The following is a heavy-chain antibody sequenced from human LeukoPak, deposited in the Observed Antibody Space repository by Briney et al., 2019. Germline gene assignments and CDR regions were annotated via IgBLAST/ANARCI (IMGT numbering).Heavy chain of an antibody. Sequence: GGSLRLSCAASGLSLSSYPLSWVRQAPGKGLEWVSSISSSGASTYYADSVKGRFTISRDNSKNTLYLQLSSLGAEDTAVYYCAKDEDSSVIRRFDYWGQGTLVTVSS. V-gene: IGHV3-23*01. CDR3: AKDEDSSVIRRFDY. D-gene: IGHD2-21*01. CDR1: GLSLSSYP. J-gene: IGHJ4*02. CDR2: ISSSGAST.